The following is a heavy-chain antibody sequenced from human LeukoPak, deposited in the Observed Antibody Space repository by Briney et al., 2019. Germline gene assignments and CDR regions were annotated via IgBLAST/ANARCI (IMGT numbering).Heavy chain of an antibody. CDR2: INYSGSA. CDR3: ARAYYGDFFDY. CDR1: GGAISNYY. Sequence: TSETLSLTCNVSGGAISNYYWSWIRQPPGKGLEWIGYINYSGSAFYNPSVKSRVTISADTSKNQFSLKLNSVTAADTAVYYCARAYYGDFFDYWGQGTLVTVSS. J-gene: IGHJ4*02. D-gene: IGHD4-17*01. V-gene: IGHV4-59*08.